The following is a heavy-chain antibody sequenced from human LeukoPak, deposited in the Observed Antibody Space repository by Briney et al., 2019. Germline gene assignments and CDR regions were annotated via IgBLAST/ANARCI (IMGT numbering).Heavy chain of an antibody. CDR2: INSDGSSI. D-gene: IGHD7-27*01. Sequence: GGSLRLSCAAPGFTFSRYWMHWVRQAPGKGLEWVSRINSDGSSISYADSVQGRFTISRDNGKNSLSLQMNSLSAEDTAVYYCARDSETGDFDYWGQGTLVTVSS. CDR1: GFTFSRYW. CDR3: ARDSETGDFDY. J-gene: IGHJ4*02. V-gene: IGHV3-74*01.